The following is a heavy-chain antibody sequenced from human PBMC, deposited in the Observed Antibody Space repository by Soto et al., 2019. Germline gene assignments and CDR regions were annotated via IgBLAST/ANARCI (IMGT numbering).Heavy chain of an antibody. J-gene: IGHJ5*02. V-gene: IGHV4-39*01. CDR2: IYYSGST. Sequence: PSETLSLTCTVSGGSISSSSYYWGWIRQPPGKGLEWIGSIYYSGSTYYNPSLKSRVTISVDTSKNQFSLKLSSVTAADTAVYYCARLTGYDFWSGYFANNWFDPWGQGTRVTVSS. CDR3: ARLTGYDFWSGYFANNWFDP. D-gene: IGHD3-3*01. CDR1: GGSISSSSYY.